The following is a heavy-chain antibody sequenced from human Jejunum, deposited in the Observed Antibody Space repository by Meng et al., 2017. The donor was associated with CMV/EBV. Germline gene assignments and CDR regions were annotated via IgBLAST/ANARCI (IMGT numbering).Heavy chain of an antibody. V-gene: IGHV3-30*02. Sequence: FSFSSHGMHWVRQGPGKGLEWVAFIRHDSSTKYYLDSVKGRFTISRDNSKTTLYLQINSLGGEDTAVYYCAKYFGYSSSSRRHFDYWGQGTLVTVSS. CDR1: FSFSSHG. CDR3: AKYFGYSSSSRRHFDY. D-gene: IGHD6-6*01. J-gene: IGHJ4*02. CDR2: IRHDSSTK.